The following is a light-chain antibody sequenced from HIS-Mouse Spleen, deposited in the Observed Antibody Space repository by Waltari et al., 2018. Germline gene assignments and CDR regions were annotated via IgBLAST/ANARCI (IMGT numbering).Light chain of an antibody. Sequence: DIQMTQSPSTLSASVGDRVTITCRASQSISSWLAWYQQKPGKAPKLLIYKASSLESGGPSRFSGSGSGTEFTLTISSLQPDDFATYYCQQYNSYPDRLTFGGGTKVEIK. CDR1: QSISSW. CDR2: KAS. J-gene: IGKJ4*01. CDR3: QQYNSYPDRLT. V-gene: IGKV1-5*03.